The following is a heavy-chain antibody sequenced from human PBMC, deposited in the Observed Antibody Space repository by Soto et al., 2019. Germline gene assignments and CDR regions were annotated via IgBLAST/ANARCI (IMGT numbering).Heavy chain of an antibody. CDR2: INHSGFT. CDR3: ARIYCSDSYCSYFDY. CDR1: GGSFTTYY. Sequence: QVQLHQWGAGLLKPSETQSLTCAVYGGSFTTYYWSWIRQSPGKGLEWIGEINHSGFTNYNPSLESRVTTSVDTSQNQFSLKLRSVTAADTAIYYCARIYCSDSYCSYFDYWGRGTLVSVSS. J-gene: IGHJ4*02. D-gene: IGHD2-15*01. V-gene: IGHV4-34*01.